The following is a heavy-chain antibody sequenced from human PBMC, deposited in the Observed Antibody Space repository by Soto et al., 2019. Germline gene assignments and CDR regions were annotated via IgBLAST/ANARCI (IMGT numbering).Heavy chain of an antibody. CDR3: ARVPYYYNSTGYYYYGMDV. V-gene: IGHV4-59*01. Sequence: SETLSLTCTVSGDSISRYYWSWIRQPPGKGLEWIGYIYCSGTTNYNPSLKSRVTISVDTSKNQFSVKLSSVTAAGTAVYYCARVPYYYNSTGYYYYGMDVWGQGTTVTVSS. D-gene: IGHD3-22*01. CDR1: GDSISRYY. CDR2: IYCSGTT. J-gene: IGHJ6*02.